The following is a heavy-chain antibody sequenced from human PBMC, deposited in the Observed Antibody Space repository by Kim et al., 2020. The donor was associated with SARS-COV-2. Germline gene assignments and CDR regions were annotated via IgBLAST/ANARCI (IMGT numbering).Heavy chain of an antibody. CDR3: AKMVKQYYYAMYV. J-gene: IGHJ6*02. CDR2: ILCDGSDK. CDR1: GFTFSYYG. D-gene: IGHD6-13*01. V-gene: IGHV3-30*18. Sequence: GGSLRLSCAASGFTFSYYGMHWVRQAPGKGLEWLAFILCDGSDKFYADSVKGRFTISRDNSKSTLYLQMNSLRAEDTALYYCAKMVKQYYYAMYVWGQGT.